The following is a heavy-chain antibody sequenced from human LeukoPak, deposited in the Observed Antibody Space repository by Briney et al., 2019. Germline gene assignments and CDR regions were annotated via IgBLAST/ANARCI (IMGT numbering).Heavy chain of an antibody. CDR2: IYYSGST. V-gene: IGHV4-59*08. Sequence: GSLRLSCTVSGGSISSSYWSWIRQPPGKGLEWIGYIYYSGSTNYNPSLKSRVTISVDTSKNQVSLKLSSVTAADTAVYYCARGNDYWGQGTLVTVSS. CDR1: GGSISSSY. J-gene: IGHJ4*02. CDR3: ARGNDY.